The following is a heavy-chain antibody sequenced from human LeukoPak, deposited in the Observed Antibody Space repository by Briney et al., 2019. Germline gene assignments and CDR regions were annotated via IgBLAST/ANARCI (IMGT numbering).Heavy chain of an antibody. V-gene: IGHV3-30*18. D-gene: IGHD3-10*02. CDR2: ISYDGSNE. CDR3: AKSRVRGVYYFDY. CDR1: GFTFRTYG. J-gene: IGHJ4*02. Sequence: GRSLRLSCAASGFTFRTYGMNWVRQAPGRGLEWVAIISYDGSNEDYADSVKGRFTISRDNSKNTLYLQMNSLRAEDSAVYYCAKSRVRGVYYFDYWGQGTLVTVSS.